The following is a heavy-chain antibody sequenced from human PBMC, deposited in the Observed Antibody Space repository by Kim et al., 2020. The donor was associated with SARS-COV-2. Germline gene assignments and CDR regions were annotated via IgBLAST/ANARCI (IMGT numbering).Heavy chain of an antibody. CDR2: IYYSGNT. D-gene: IGHD3-22*01. CDR3: ARGDYDSSGYHYYEH. CDR1: GDSISRGGSH. J-gene: IGHJ4*02. V-gene: IGHV4-31*03. Sequence: SETLSLTCTVSGDSISRGGSHWSWIRQHPGKGLEWIGYIYYSGNTYYNPSLKSRATISGDTSKNQFSLKLSSVTAADTAVYYCARGDYDSSGYHYYEHWGQGTQVTVSS.